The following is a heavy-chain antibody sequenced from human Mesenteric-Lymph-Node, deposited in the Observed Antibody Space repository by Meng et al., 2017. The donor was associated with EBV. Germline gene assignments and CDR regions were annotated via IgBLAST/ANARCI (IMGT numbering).Heavy chain of an antibody. D-gene: IGHD1-26*01. J-gene: IGHJ4*02. CDR2: INTYGSRT. CDR1: GFTFSSYW. V-gene: IGHV3-74*01. CDR3: TSDLGGATDF. Sequence: EVILVGSGGVLVQPGGSLRLSCVASGFTFSSYWMHWVRQAPGKGLVWVSHINTYGSRTDYADSVKGRFTISRDNAKNTLSLQMNSLRAEDTAVYYCTSDLGGATDFWGQGTLVTVSS.